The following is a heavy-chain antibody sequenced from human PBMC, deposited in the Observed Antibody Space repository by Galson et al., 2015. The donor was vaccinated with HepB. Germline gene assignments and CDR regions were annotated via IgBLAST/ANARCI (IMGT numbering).Heavy chain of an antibody. CDR2: IRSKASNYAT. J-gene: IGHJ4*02. V-gene: IGHV3-73*01. CDR1: GFTFSGSA. Sequence: SLRLSCAASGFTFSGSAIHWVRQTSGKGLEWVGLIRSKASNYATAYAASLKGRFTIFRDDSKNTAYLHMKSLKTEDTAVYYCSRLADFSGYSSNWGQGTLVTVYS. D-gene: IGHD6-13*01. CDR3: SRLADFSGYSSN.